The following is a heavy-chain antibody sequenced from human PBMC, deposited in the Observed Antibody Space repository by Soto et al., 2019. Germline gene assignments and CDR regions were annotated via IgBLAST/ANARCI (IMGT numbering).Heavy chain of an antibody. CDR3: ARHGKTGPQGGLDY. CDR1: GYSFTSYW. J-gene: IGHJ4*02. CDR2: IDPSDSYI. D-gene: IGHD3-16*01. Sequence: GESLKISCKGSGYSFTSYWISWVRQLPGKGLEWMGRIDPSDSYINFSPSFQGHVTISVDRSISTAYLQWRSLKASDTAMYYCARHGKTGPQGGLDYWGQGTLVTVS. V-gene: IGHV5-10-1*01.